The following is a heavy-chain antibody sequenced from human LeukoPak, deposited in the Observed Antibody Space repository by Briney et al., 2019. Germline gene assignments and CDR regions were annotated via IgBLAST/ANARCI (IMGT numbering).Heavy chain of an antibody. CDR1: GYSISSGYY. CDR3: ARDNNFGAVILVNWFDP. Sequence: SETLSLTCAVSGYSISSGYYWGWIRQPPGKGLEWIGIIYHSGSTYYNPSLKSRVTISVDTSKNQFSLKLSSVTAADTAVYYCARDNNFGAVILVNWFDPWGQGTLVTVSS. J-gene: IGHJ5*02. V-gene: IGHV4-38-2*02. CDR2: IYHSGST. D-gene: IGHD3-3*01.